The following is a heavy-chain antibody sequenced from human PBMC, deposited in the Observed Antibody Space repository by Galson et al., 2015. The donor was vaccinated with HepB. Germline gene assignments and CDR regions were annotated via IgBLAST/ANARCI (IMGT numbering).Heavy chain of an antibody. CDR1: GSTFTSYG. CDR3: ARVDHGDPTGGY. V-gene: IGHV1-18*01. J-gene: IGHJ4*02. D-gene: IGHD4-17*01. CDR2: ISAYNGNT. Sequence: SVKVSCKASGSTFTSYGISWVRQAPGQGLEWMGWISAYNGNTNYAQKLQGRVTMTTDTSTSTAYMELRSLRSDDTAVYYCARVDHGDPTGGYWGQGTLVTVSS.